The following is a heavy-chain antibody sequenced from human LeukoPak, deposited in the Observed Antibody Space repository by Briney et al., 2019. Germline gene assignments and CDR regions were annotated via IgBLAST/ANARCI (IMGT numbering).Heavy chain of an antibody. CDR1: GFTFSSYS. D-gene: IGHD2-2*01. Sequence: GGSLRLSCAASGFTFSSYSMNWVRQAPGKGLEWGSYISSSSSTINYADSVKGRFTISRDNAKNSLYLQMNSLRDEDTAVYYCAREIVVVPAAAITGWFDPWGQGTLVTVSS. CDR2: ISSSSSTI. V-gene: IGHV3-48*02. CDR3: AREIVVVPAAAITGWFDP. J-gene: IGHJ5*02.